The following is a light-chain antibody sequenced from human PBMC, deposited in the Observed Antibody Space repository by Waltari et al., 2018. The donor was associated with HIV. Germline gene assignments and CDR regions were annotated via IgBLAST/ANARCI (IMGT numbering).Light chain of an antibody. V-gene: IGKV3-15*01. Sequence: EIVMTQSPATLSVSPGERATLSCRASQSVNSNLAWYQQKPGQAPRLLISGASTRATGIPARFSGSGSGTEFTLTITSLQSEDFAVYHCQQYITWPGYTFGGGTKVEIK. CDR1: QSVNSN. J-gene: IGKJ4*01. CDR2: GAS. CDR3: QQYITWPGYT.